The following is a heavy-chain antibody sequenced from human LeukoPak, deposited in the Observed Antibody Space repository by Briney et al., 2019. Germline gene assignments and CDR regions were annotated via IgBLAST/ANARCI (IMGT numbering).Heavy chain of an antibody. CDR3: ARDLVHYYDSSGYFD. CDR1: GFTFSSYS. J-gene: IGHJ4*02. Sequence: AGGSLRLSCAASGFTFSSYSMNWVRQAPGKGLEWVSSISSSSSYIYYADSVKGRFTISRDNAKNSLYLQMNSLRAEDTAVYYCARDLVHYYDSSGYFDWGQGTLVTVSS. V-gene: IGHV3-21*01. D-gene: IGHD3-22*01. CDR2: ISSSSSYI.